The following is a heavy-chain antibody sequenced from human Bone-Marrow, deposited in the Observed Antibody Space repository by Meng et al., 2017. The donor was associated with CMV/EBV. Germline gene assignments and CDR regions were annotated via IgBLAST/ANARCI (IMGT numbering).Heavy chain of an antibody. CDR3: ARERGFLASNWFDP. J-gene: IGHJ5*02. CDR2: ISAYNGNT. Sequence: ASVKVSCKASGYTFTSYGISWVRQAPGQGLEWMGWISAYNGNTNYAQKLQGRVTMTTDTSTSTAYMELRSLRSDDTAMYYCARERGFLASNWFDPWGQGTLVTVSS. D-gene: IGHD5-12*01. V-gene: IGHV1-18*01. CDR1: GYTFTSYG.